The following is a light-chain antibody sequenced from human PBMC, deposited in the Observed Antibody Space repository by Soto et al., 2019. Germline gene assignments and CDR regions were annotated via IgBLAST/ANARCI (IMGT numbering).Light chain of an antibody. CDR3: NSFTSSSTYV. CDR1: SSDVGGYKY. V-gene: IGLV2-14*01. J-gene: IGLJ1*01. Sequence: QSALTQPASVSGSPGQSITISCTGTSSDVGGYKYVSWYQQHPGKARKLIIYEVSNRPSGVSNRFSGSKSGNTASLTISGLLAEDETDYCCNSFTSSSTYVFGTGTKVTVL. CDR2: EVS.